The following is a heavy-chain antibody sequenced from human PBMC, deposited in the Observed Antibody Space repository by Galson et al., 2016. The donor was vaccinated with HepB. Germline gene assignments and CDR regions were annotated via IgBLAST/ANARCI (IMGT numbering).Heavy chain of an antibody. CDR2: TFYMSNWQN. CDR1: GDSVSSNSAG. V-gene: IGHV6-1*01. D-gene: IGHD7-27*01. Sequence: CAISGDSVSSNSAGWNWIRQSPSRGLEWLGRTFYMSNWQNDYAESVKSRISINPDTSKNQFSLHLNSVTPEDTAVYYCARSYLLGRGFGWWGQGTLVTVSS. CDR3: ARSYLLGRGFGW. J-gene: IGHJ4*02.